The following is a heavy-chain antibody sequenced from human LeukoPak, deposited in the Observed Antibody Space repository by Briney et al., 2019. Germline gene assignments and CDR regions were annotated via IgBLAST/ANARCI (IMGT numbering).Heavy chain of an antibody. J-gene: IGHJ6*03. D-gene: IGHD3-22*01. Sequence: ASVKVSCKASGYTFTSYDINWVRQATGQGLEWMGWMDPNSGNTGYAQKFQGRVTMTRNTSISTAYMELSSLRSEDTAVYYCARGLMDYYDPSKPAHYYYYMDVWGKGTTVTISS. V-gene: IGHV1-8*01. CDR3: ARGLMDYYDPSKPAHYYYYMDV. CDR2: MDPNSGNT. CDR1: GYTFTSYD.